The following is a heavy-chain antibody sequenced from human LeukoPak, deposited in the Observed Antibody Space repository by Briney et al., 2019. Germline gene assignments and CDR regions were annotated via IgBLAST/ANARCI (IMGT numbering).Heavy chain of an antibody. CDR2: IIPIFGTA. V-gene: IGHV1-69*13. D-gene: IGHD6-13*01. CDR3: ARSRPIAAAGTFENGGEEYYFDY. Sequence: ASVKVSCKASGGTFSSYAIIWVRQAPGQGLEWMGGIIPIFGTANYAQKFQGRVTITADESTSTAYMELSSLRSEDTAVYHCARSRPIAAAGTFENGGEEYYFDYWGQGTLVTVSS. CDR1: GGTFSSYA. J-gene: IGHJ4*02.